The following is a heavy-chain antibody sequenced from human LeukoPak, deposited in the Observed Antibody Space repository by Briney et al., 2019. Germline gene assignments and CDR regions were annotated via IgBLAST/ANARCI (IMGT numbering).Heavy chain of an antibody. CDR3: ARGPRGYCSSTSCYRGGIDY. CDR2: INHSGST. V-gene: IGHV4-34*01. Sequence: PSETLSLTCAVYGGSFSGYYWSWIRQPPGKGLEWIGEINHSGSTNYNPSLKSRVTISVDTSKNQFSLKLSSVTAADTAVYYCARGPRGYCSSTSCYRGGIDYWGQGTLVTVSS. D-gene: IGHD2-2*02. CDR1: GGSFSGYY. J-gene: IGHJ4*02.